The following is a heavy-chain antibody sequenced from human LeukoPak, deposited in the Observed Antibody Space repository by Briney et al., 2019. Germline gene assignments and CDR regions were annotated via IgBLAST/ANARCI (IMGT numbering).Heavy chain of an antibody. CDR2: ISYDGSNK. D-gene: IGHD2-2*01. CDR3: ANDLGYCSSTSCYGGAFDI. CDR1: GFTFSSYG. Sequence: GGSLRLSCAASGFTFSSYGMHWVRQAPGKGLEWGAVISYDGSNKYYADSVKGRFTISRDNSKNTLYLQMNSLRAEDTAVYYCANDLGYCSSTSCYGGAFDIWGQGTMVTVSS. J-gene: IGHJ3*02. V-gene: IGHV3-30*18.